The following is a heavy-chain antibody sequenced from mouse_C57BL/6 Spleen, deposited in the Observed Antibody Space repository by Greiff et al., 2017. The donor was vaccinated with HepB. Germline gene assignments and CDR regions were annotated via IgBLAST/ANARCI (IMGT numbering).Heavy chain of an antibody. Sequence: DVKLVESEGGLVQPGSSMKLSCTASGFTFSDYYMAWVRQVPEKGLEWVANINYDGSSTYYLDSLKSRFIISRDNAKNILYLQMSSLKSEDTATYYCARDYYGDAMDYWGQGTSVTVSS. CDR3: ARDYYGDAMDY. V-gene: IGHV5-16*01. J-gene: IGHJ4*01. CDR2: INYDGSST. D-gene: IGHD1-1*01. CDR1: GFTFSDYY.